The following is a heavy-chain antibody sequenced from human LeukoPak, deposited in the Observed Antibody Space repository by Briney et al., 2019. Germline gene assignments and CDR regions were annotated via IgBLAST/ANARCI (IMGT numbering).Heavy chain of an antibody. CDR3: AKELAADIPGIAVAGAFDY. J-gene: IGHJ4*02. Sequence: GGSLRLSCAASGFTFSSYAMSWVRQAPGKGLEWVSAISGSGGSTYYADSVKGRFTISGDNSKNTLYLQMNSLRAEDTAVYYCAKELAADIPGIAVAGAFDYWGQGTLVTVSS. CDR1: GFTFSSYA. CDR2: ISGSGGST. V-gene: IGHV3-23*01. D-gene: IGHD6-19*01.